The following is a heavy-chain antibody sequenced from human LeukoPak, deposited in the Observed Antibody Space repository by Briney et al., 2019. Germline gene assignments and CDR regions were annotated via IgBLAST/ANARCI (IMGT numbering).Heavy chain of an antibody. J-gene: IGHJ6*03. CDR2: IYTSGST. CDR3: AREASHWLPYYYYYMDV. V-gene: IGHV4-61*02. D-gene: IGHD1-1*01. CDR1: GGSISSGSYY. Sequence: SQTLSLTCTVSGGSISSGSYYWSWIRQPAGKGLEWIGRIYTSGSTNYNPSLKSRVTISVDTSKNQFSLKLSSVTAADTAVYYCAREASHWLPYYYYYMDVWGKGTTVTVSS.